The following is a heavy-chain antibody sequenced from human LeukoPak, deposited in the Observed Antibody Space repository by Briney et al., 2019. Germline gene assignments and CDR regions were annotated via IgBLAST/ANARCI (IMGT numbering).Heavy chain of an antibody. CDR2: ISGDGGST. Sequence: PGGPLRLSCSASGLSFSTFAMHWVRQAPGKGLEYVSTISGDGGSTYCADSVEGRFTISRDNSRNTLFLQVNTLRAGDRGVYYCVKDGGQGYYFDYWGQGTLVTVSS. CDR1: GLSFSTFA. CDR3: VKDGGQGYYFDY. D-gene: IGHD3-16*01. V-gene: IGHV3-64D*06. J-gene: IGHJ4*02.